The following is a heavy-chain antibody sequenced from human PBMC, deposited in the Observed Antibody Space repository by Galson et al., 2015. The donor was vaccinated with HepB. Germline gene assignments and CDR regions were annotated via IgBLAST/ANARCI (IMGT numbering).Heavy chain of an antibody. CDR1: GFTFSNAW. V-gene: IGHV3-15*01. D-gene: IGHD3-10*01. J-gene: IGHJ4*02. CDR3: TTMWFYVVRGVTRTSDY. CDR2: IKSKTDGGTT. Sequence: SLRLSCAASGFTFSNAWMSWVRQAPGKGLEWVGRIKSKTDGGTTDYAAPVKGRFTISRDDSKNTLYLQMNSLKTEDTAVYYCTTMWFYVVRGVTRTSDYWGQGTLVTVSS.